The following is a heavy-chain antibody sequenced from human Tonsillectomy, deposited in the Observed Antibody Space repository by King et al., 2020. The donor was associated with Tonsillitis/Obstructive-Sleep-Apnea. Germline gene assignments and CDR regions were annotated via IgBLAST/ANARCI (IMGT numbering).Heavy chain of an antibody. J-gene: IGHJ4*02. D-gene: IGHD2-2*01. Sequence: VQLPQWGAGLLKPSETLSLTCAVYGGSFSGYYWSWIRQPPGKGLEWIGEINHSGSTNYNPSLKSRVTISVDTSKNQFSLKLSSVTAADTAVYYCARVGAVVVVPAATQYFDYWGQGTLVTVSS. CDR3: ARVGAVVVVPAATQYFDY. V-gene: IGHV4-34*01. CDR1: GGSFSGYY. CDR2: INHSGST.